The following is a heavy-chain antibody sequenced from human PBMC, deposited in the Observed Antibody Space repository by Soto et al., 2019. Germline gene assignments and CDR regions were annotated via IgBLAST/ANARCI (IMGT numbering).Heavy chain of an antibody. CDR3: ARDGIYCSSTSCYVSAFDI. D-gene: IGHD2-2*01. J-gene: IGHJ3*02. Sequence: SLRLSCAASGFTFDDYGMSWVRQAPGKGLEWVSGINWNGGSTGYADSVKGRFTISRDNAKNSPYLQMNSLRAEDTALYHCARDGIYCSSTSCYVSAFDIWGQGTMVTVSS. V-gene: IGHV3-20*01. CDR1: GFTFDDYG. CDR2: INWNGGST.